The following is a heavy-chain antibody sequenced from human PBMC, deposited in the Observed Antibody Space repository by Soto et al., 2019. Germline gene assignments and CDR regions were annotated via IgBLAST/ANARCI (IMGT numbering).Heavy chain of an antibody. J-gene: IGHJ4*02. CDR1: GFTFSNYA. D-gene: IGHD5-18*01. CDR3: ARDGLGAYTYGSYYFDY. Sequence: EVQLLESGGGLVQPGGSLRLSCAASGFTFSNYAMSWVRQAPGKGLEWVSTISTSGGSTYSADSVKGRFTISRDNSKNTLYLQMNCLRAEDTAVYYCARDGLGAYTYGSYYFDYWGQGTLVTVSS. V-gene: IGHV3-23*01. CDR2: ISTSGGST.